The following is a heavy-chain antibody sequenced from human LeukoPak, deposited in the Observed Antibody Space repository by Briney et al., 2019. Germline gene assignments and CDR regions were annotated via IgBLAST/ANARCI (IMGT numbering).Heavy chain of an antibody. Sequence: PSQTLSLTCTVSGGSISSGGYYWSWIRQHPGKGLQWIGYIYYSGSTYYNPSLKSRVTISVDTSKNQFSLKLSSVTAADTAVYYCARGIVLVVYAPGSGWYFDLWGRGTLVTVSS. CDR1: GGSISSGGYY. CDR3: ARGIVLVVYAPGSGWYFDL. D-gene: IGHD2-8*02. J-gene: IGHJ2*01. CDR2: IYYSGST. V-gene: IGHV4-31*03.